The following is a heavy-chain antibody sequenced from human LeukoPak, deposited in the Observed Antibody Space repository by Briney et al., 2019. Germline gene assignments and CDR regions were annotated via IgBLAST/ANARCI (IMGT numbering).Heavy chain of an antibody. D-gene: IGHD6-6*01. V-gene: IGHV3-23*01. CDR1: GFTFSSYA. Sequence: HPGGSLRLSCAASGFTFSSYAMSWVRQAPGKGLEWVSAISGSGGSTYYADSVKGRFTISRDNSKNTLYLQMNSLRAEDTAVYYCANSIAGGTGAFDYWGQGTLVTVSS. CDR2: ISGSGGST. J-gene: IGHJ4*02. CDR3: ANSIAGGTGAFDY.